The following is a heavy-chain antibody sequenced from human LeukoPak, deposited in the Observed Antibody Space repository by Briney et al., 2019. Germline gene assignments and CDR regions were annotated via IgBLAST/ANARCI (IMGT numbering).Heavy chain of an antibody. CDR2: ISSSSSTI. V-gene: IGHV3-48*02. CDR1: GFTFSSYS. CDR3: ARGAEYYDSSGYYRLFDY. D-gene: IGHD3-22*01. J-gene: IGHJ4*02. Sequence: GGPLRLSCTASGFTFSSYSMNWVRQAPGKGLEWVSYISSSSSTIYYADPVKGRFTISRDNAKNSLYLQMNSLRDEDTAVYCCARGAEYYDSSGYYRLFDYWGQGTLVTVSS.